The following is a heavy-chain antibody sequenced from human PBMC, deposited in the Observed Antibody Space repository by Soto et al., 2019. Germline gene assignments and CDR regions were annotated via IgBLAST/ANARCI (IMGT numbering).Heavy chain of an antibody. Sequence: TGGSLRLSCAASGFTFSSYAMSWVRQAPGKGLEWVSALTPSGDSTYYADSVKGRFTISRDNSKNTLYLQMNSLRAEDTAVYYCAKDPYSSSADNWFDPWGQGTLVTVSS. V-gene: IGHV3-23*01. CDR2: LTPSGDST. CDR3: AKDPYSSSADNWFDP. J-gene: IGHJ5*02. D-gene: IGHD6-6*01. CDR1: GFTFSSYA.